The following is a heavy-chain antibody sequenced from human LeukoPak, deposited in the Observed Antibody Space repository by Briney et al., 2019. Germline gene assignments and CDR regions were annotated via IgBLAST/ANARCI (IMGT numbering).Heavy chain of an antibody. J-gene: IGHJ3*02. CDR1: RNSFSSYW. CDR2: IYPGDSDT. D-gene: IGHD5-24*01. V-gene: IGHV5-51*01. Sequence: GESLKISCQGSRNSFSSYWIDWVRQMPGKGLEWVVIIYPGDSDTRYSPSFQGHLTISADKSTSPAYLQWSSLKASDTAMYYCARSRGHGYNLGFDIWGQGTMVTVSS. CDR3: ARSRGHGYNLGFDI.